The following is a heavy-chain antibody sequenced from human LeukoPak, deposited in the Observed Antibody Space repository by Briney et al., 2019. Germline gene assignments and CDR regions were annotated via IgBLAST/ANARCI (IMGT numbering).Heavy chain of an antibody. CDR3: ARDVHDFWSGYDFDY. CDR1: GGSISSSSYY. CDR2: IYYSGST. D-gene: IGHD3-3*01. V-gene: IGHV4-39*07. J-gene: IGHJ4*02. Sequence: KASETLSLTCTASGGSISSSSYYWGWIRQPPGKGPEWIGSIYYSGSTYYNPSLKSRVTISVDTSKNQFSLKLSSVTAADTAVYYCARDVHDFWSGYDFDYWGQGTLVTVSS.